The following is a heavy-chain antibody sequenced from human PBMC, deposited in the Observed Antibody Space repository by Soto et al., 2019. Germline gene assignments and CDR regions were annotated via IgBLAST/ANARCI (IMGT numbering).Heavy chain of an antibody. J-gene: IGHJ6*02. CDR3: AQGRGYCSGGSCYLDYYYYYGMDV. CDR2: ISGSGGST. CDR1: GFTFSSYA. V-gene: IGHV3-23*01. D-gene: IGHD2-15*01. Sequence: GGSLRLSCAASGFTFSSYAMSWVRQAPGKGLEWVSAISGSGGSTYYADSVKGRFTISSDNSKNTLYLQMNSLRAEDTAVYYCAQGRGYCSGGSCYLDYYYYYGMDVWGQGTTVTV.